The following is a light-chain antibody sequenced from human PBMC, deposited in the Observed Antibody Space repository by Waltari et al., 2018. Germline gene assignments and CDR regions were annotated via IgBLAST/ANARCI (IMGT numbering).Light chain of an antibody. CDR1: SSDVGGYNY. Sequence: QSALTQPPSASGSPGQSVTISCTGTSSDVGGYNYVSWYQHHPGKAPKLIIYEVHKRPSGGPYRFSGSKSSNTSSLTVSGLQTEDEADYHCCSFAAGNTVIFGGGTKLTVV. CDR3: CSFAAGNTVI. V-gene: IGLV2-8*01. CDR2: EVH. J-gene: IGLJ2*01.